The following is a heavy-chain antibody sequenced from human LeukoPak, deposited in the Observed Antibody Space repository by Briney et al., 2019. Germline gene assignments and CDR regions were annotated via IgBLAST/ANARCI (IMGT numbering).Heavy chain of an antibody. CDR2: IRSKANNDAT. V-gene: IGHV3-73*01. Sequence: GGSLRLSCAASGFTFSGSGMHWVRQAPGKGLEWIGRIRSKANNDATQYAASVQGRFTISRDDSKNTAYLQMNSLKTEDTAVYYCTSSRSGYAGIDYWGQGTLVTVSS. D-gene: IGHD5-12*01. CDR1: GFTFSGSG. CDR3: TSSRSGYAGIDY. J-gene: IGHJ4*02.